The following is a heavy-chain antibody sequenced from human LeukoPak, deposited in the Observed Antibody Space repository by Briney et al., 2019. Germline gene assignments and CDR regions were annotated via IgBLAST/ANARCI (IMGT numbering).Heavy chain of an antibody. CDR3: VRSGTAFYFDC. Sequence: PSETLSLTCSVSGGSINSSDFYWGWIRQSPGKGMEWIASIHYSGSTYYNPSFESRFTISVDTSKNQFSLKLDSVTAADTAVYYCVRSGTAFYFDCWGQGTLVTVSS. D-gene: IGHD1-26*01. CDR1: GGSINSSDFY. J-gene: IGHJ4*01. V-gene: IGHV4-39*07. CDR2: IHYSGST.